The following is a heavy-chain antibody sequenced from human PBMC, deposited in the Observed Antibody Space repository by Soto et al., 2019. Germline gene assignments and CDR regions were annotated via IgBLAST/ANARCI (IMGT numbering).Heavy chain of an antibody. D-gene: IGHD3-16*01. CDR1: GFTFSNAW. CDR2: IKSKTDGGAT. Sequence: PGGSLRLSCAASGFTFSNAWMSWVRQAPGKGLEWVGRIKSKTDGGATDYAAPVQGRFTTSRDYSKNTLYMQIKSLKTEDTAVYYCTTDRGGGVKYFDYWGQGTLVTVSS. J-gene: IGHJ4*02. CDR3: TTDRGGGVKYFDY. V-gene: IGHV3-15*01.